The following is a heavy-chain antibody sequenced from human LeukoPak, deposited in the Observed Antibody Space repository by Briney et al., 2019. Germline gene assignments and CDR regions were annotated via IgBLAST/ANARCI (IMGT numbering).Heavy chain of an antibody. D-gene: IGHD1-26*01. CDR3: ARGTRELDRH. J-gene: IGHJ4*02. CDR1: GFTFSSYS. Sequence: SGGSLRLSCAASGFTFSSYSMNWVRQAPGKGLEWVSYISSSSSTMFYADSVKGRFTISRDNAKNSLYLQMNSLRDEDTAVYYCARGTRELDRHWGQGTLVTVSS. V-gene: IGHV3-48*02. CDR2: ISSSSSTM.